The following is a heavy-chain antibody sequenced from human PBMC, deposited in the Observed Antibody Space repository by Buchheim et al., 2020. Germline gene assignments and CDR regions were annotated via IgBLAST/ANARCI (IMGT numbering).Heavy chain of an antibody. CDR1: GYTFTSYY. CDR3: ARENVASDYYDSGGYYPNPMCYFDY. Sequence: QVQLVQSGAEVKKPGASVKVSCKASGYTFTSYYMHWVRQAPGQGLEWMGIINPSGGSTSYAQKFQGRVTMTRDTSTSTVYMELSSLRSEDTAVYYCARENVASDYYDSGGYYPNPMCYFDYWGQGTL. CDR2: INPSGGST. D-gene: IGHD3-22*01. V-gene: IGHV1-46*01. J-gene: IGHJ4*02.